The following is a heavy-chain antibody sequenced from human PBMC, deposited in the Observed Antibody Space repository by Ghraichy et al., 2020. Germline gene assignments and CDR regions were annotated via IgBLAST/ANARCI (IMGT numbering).Heavy chain of an antibody. J-gene: IGHJ6*02. V-gene: IGHV1-18*01. D-gene: IGHD5-18*01. CDR3: ARGKQLWFNYGMDV. CDR2: ISTYNGNT. Sequence: ASVKVSCKASGYSFTSYGISWARQAPGQGLEWMGWISTYNGNTNYAQKLQGRVTMTTDSSMSTGYMELRSLRSDDTAVYYCARGKQLWFNYGMDVWGQGTTVTVSS. CDR1: GYSFTSYG.